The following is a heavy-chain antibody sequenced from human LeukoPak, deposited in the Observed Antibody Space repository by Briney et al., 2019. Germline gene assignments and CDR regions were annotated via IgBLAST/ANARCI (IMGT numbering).Heavy chain of an antibody. Sequence: SETLSLTCAVYGGSFSGYYWSWIRQPPGKGLEWIGEINHSGSTNYNPSLKSRVTISVDTSKNRFSLKLSSVTAADTAEYYCARGGSYGDFDYWGQGTLVTVSS. CDR1: GGSFSGYY. CDR2: INHSGST. J-gene: IGHJ4*02. CDR3: ARGGSYGDFDY. D-gene: IGHD4-17*01. V-gene: IGHV4-34*01.